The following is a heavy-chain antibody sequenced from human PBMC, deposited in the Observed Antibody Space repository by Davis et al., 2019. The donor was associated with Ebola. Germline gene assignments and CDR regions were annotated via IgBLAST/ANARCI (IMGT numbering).Heavy chain of an antibody. CDR1: GFTFSNYA. D-gene: IGHD3-16*01. Sequence: GESLKISCVASGFTFSNYAMSWVRQAPGKGLEWVSGISGSGENTYYTDSVKGRFTISRDNAKNALYLQMNSLRAEDSAVYLCARLIPSYYSYYMDTWGKGTTVSVS. J-gene: IGHJ6*03. V-gene: IGHV3-23*01. CDR3: ARLIPSYYSYYMDT. CDR2: ISGSGENT.